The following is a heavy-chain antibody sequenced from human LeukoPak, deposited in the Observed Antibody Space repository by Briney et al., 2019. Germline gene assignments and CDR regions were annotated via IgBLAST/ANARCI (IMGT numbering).Heavy chain of an antibody. CDR2: IYSSGSA. D-gene: IGHD6-19*01. CDR1: GGSIMNDY. J-gene: IGHJ5*02. CDR3: ARDVRYASGWSTPES. Sequence: PSETLSLTCTVSGGSIMNDYWSWIRQPARKGLEWIGRIYSSGSANYSPSLKNRVSMSIDTSNNHFSLNLTSVTAADTALYFCARDVRYASGWSTPESWGQGTLVTVSS. V-gene: IGHV4-4*07.